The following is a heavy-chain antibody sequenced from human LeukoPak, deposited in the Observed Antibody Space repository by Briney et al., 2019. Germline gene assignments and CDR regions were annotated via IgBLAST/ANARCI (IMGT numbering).Heavy chain of an antibody. Sequence: PSETLSLTCTVSGGSISSYYWSWIRQPPGKGLEWIGYIYYSGSTNYNPSLKSRVTISVDTSKNQFSLKLSSVTGADTAVYYCARSVYCSGGSCLYGMDVWGQGTTVTVSS. CDR3: ARSVYCSGGSCLYGMDV. D-gene: IGHD2-15*01. V-gene: IGHV4-59*08. CDR2: IYYSGST. J-gene: IGHJ6*02. CDR1: GGSISSYY.